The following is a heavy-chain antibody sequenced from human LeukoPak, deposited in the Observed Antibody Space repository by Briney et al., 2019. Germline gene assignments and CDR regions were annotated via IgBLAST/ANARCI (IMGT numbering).Heavy chain of an antibody. Sequence: GRSLRLSCAASGFTFSSYGMHWVRQAPGKGLEWVAVIWYDGSNKYYADSVKGRFTISRDNSKNTLYLQMNSLRAEDTAVYYCAKDSSRYYDSSGYYSGVYYFDYWGQGTLVTVSS. D-gene: IGHD3-22*01. CDR2: IWYDGSNK. CDR3: AKDSSRYYDSSGYYSGVYYFDY. V-gene: IGHV3-33*06. J-gene: IGHJ4*02. CDR1: GFTFSSYG.